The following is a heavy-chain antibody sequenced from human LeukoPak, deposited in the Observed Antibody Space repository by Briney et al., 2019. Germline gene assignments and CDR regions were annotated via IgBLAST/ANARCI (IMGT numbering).Heavy chain of an antibody. CDR1: GASVSSASY. D-gene: IGHD4-17*01. CDR3: ARFDEAIRSGPY. CDR2: IYNGVNT. J-gene: IGHJ4*02. V-gene: IGHV4-61*01. Sequence: SETLSLTCTVSGASVSSASYWSWIRQPPGKGVEWIAHIYNGVNTNYNPSLKSRVTISVDTSKNQFSLKLSSVTAADTAVYYCARFDEAIRSGPYWGQGTLVTVSS.